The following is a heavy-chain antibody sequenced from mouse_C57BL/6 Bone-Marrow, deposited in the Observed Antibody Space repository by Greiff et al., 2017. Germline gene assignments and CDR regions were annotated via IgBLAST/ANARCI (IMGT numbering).Heavy chain of an antibody. CDR1: GYTFTSYW. Sequence: QVHVKQPGAELVMPGASVKLSCKASGYTFTSYWMHWVKQRPGQGLEWIGEIDPSVSYTNYNQKFKGKSTLTVDKSSSTAYMQLSSLTSEDSAVYYCARRGYCGFAYWGQGTLVTVSA. V-gene: IGHV1-69*01. CDR2: IDPSVSYT. J-gene: IGHJ3*01. CDR3: ARRGYCGFAY.